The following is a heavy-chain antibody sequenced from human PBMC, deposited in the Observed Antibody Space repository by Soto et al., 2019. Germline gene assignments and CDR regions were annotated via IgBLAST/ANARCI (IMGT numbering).Heavy chain of an antibody. D-gene: IGHD6-19*01. CDR3: ARQYGALAVAFDF. V-gene: IGHV4-59*08. CDR1: GGSINNYY. CDR2: IYYSGTT. Sequence: SETLSLTCSVSGGSINNYYWSWIRQPPGKGLEWIGYIYYSGTTNYNPSLKSRVTISVDTSKNQFSLKLSSVTAEDTAGYHCARQYGALAVAFDFWGQGARVTVSS. J-gene: IGHJ4*02.